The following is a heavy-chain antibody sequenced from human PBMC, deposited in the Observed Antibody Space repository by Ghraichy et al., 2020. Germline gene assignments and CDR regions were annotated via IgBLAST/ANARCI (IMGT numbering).Heavy chain of an antibody. J-gene: IGHJ6*02. Sequence: GESLNISCAASGFTFSSYWMSWVRQAPGKGLEWVANIKQDGSEKYYVDSVKGRFTISRDNAKNSLYLQMNSLRAEDTAVYYCARLLGGYSGSYYYYGMDVWGQGTMVTVSS. CDR3: ARLLGGYSGSYYYYGMDV. CDR2: IKQDGSEK. D-gene: IGHD1-26*01. V-gene: IGHV3-7*01. CDR1: GFTFSSYW.